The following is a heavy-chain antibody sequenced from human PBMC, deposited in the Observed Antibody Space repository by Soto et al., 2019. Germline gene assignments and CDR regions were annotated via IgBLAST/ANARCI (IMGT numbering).Heavy chain of an antibody. CDR1: GGSFSGYY. Sequence: QVQLQQWGAGLLKPSETLSLTCDVSGGSFSGYYWSWIRQPPGKGLEWIGAINHSGSTNYNPSLKSRVTISVDTSKNQFPLKLSSVTAADTAVYYCARGSSRVYGGKSGPLGYWGQGTLVTFSS. D-gene: IGHD4-17*01. CDR3: ARGSSRVYGGKSGPLGY. V-gene: IGHV4-34*01. CDR2: INHSGST. J-gene: IGHJ4*02.